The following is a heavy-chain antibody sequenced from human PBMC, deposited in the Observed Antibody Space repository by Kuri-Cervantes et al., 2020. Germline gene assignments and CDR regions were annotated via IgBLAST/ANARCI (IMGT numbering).Heavy chain of an antibody. D-gene: IGHD2-21*02. CDR3: ARVGGGDCWDY. CDR2: INVGNGNT. CDR1: GNTFTSYA. V-gene: IGHV1-3*01. J-gene: IGHJ4*02. Sequence: ASVKVSCKASGNTFTSYAMHWVRQAPGQRLEWMAWINVGNGNTRYSQKFQGRITITRDTSASTAYMELSSLRSEDTAVYYCARVGGGDCWDYWGQGTLVTVSS.